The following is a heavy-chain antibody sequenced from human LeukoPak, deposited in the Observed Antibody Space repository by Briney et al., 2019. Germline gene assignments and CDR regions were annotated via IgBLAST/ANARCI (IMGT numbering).Heavy chain of an antibody. CDR1: GGTFSSYA. V-gene: IGHV1-69*04. D-gene: IGHD4-17*01. J-gene: IGHJ4*02. CDR2: IIPILGIA. CDR3: ARDHGDYEVDWLDY. Sequence: EASVKVSCKASGGTFSSYAISWVRQAPGQGLEWMGRIIPILGIANYAQKFQGRVTITADKSTSTAYMELSSLRSEDTAVYYCARDHGDYEVDWLDYWGQGTLVTVSS.